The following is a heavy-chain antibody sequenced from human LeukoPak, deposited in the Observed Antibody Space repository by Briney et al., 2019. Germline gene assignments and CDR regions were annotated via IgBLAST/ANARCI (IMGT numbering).Heavy chain of an antibody. J-gene: IGHJ4*02. D-gene: IGHD6-13*01. Sequence: GGSLRLSCAASGFTFSSYWMHWVRQAPGKGLEWVSAISASGATTFYADSVKGRFTISRDNSKNTLFLQMNSLSVDDTAVYSCAKAPPKQQFDYWGQGTLVTVSS. CDR3: AKAPPKQQFDY. CDR2: ISASGATT. CDR1: GFTFSSYW. V-gene: IGHV3-23*01.